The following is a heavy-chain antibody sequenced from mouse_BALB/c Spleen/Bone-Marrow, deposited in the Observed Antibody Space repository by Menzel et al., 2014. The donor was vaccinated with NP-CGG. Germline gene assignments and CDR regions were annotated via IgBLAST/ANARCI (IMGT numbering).Heavy chain of an antibody. Sequence: LVESGAELVKPGASVKLSCTASGFNIKYTYMHWVKQRPEQGLEWIGRIDPANGNTKYDPKFQGKATITADTSSNTAYLQLSSLTSEDTAVYYCARWEYYAKDYWGQGTSVTVSS. J-gene: IGHJ4*01. CDR2: IDPANGNT. CDR1: GFNIKYTY. D-gene: IGHD4-1*01. V-gene: IGHV14-3*02. CDR3: ARWEYYAKDY.